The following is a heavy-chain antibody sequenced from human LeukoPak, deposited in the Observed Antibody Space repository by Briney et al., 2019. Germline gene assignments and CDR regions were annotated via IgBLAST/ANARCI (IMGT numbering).Heavy chain of an antibody. CDR2: ISIHGGDT. V-gene: IGHV3-64*01. Sequence: GGSLRLSCAASGFTFSSYAMHWVRQAPGKGLEYVSAISIHGGDTYYANSVKGRFTISRDNSKNTLYLQMGSLRAEDMAVYYCARGPYYMDVWGKGTTVTVSS. J-gene: IGHJ6*03. CDR1: GFTFSSYA. CDR3: ARGPYYMDV.